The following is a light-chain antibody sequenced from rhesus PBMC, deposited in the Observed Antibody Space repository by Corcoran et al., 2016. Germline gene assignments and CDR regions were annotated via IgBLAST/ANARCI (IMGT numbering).Light chain of an antibody. Sequence: EIVMTQSPATLSLSPGERATLSCRASQSVRSSLAWYQQKPGPAPKLLIYVASNRATGIPDRFSGSGTGTEFTLTSSSLEPEDVGVYYCQQDYSSPLTFGGGTKVELK. CDR3: QQDYSSPLT. CDR1: QSVRSS. CDR2: VAS. J-gene: IGKJ4*01. V-gene: IGKV3-42*01.